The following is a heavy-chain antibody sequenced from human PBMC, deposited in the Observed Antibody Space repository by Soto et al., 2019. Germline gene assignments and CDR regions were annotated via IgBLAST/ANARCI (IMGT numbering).Heavy chain of an antibody. CDR1: GGSISTSNW. D-gene: IGHD1-26*01. CDR3: AGDGRYSGSYYHAFDI. J-gene: IGHJ3*02. Sequence: SETLSLTCVVSGGSISTSNWWSWVRQPPGKGLEWIGEIYHSGVTNYNPSLKSRVTISVDTSKNQFSLKLSSVTAADTAVYYCAGDGRYSGSYYHAFDIWGQGTMVTVSS. V-gene: IGHV4-4*02. CDR2: IYHSGVT.